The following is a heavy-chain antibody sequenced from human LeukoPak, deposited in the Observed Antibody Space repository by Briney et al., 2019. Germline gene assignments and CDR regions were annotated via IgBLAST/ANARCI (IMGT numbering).Heavy chain of an antibody. CDR3: AKDWHILTGRNCFDP. V-gene: IGHV1-18*01. J-gene: IGHJ5*02. D-gene: IGHD3-9*01. CDR1: GYTFNNYG. Sequence: ASVRVSCKASGYTFNNYGISWVRQAPGQGLEWMGWVTSYNGDTNYAQKFQGRVTMSTDTSTSTAYMELRSLRFDDTAIYYCAKDWHILTGRNCFDPWGQGTLVTVSS. CDR2: VTSYNGDT.